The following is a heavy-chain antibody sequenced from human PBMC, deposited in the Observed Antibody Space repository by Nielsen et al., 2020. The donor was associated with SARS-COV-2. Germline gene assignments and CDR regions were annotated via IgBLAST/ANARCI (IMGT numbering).Heavy chain of an antibody. CDR3: ARVGSGSFHSYYGMDV. CDR2: LSYDGKYK. V-gene: IGHV3-30*04. CDR1: GFTFSDYG. J-gene: IGHJ6*02. Sequence: GGSLRLSCAASGFTFSDYGLHWVRQAPGKGLEWVAVLSYDGKYKYYADSVKGRFTISRVNSKNTLYLQMDSLRAEDTAMYYCARVGSGSFHSYYGMDVWGQGTTVTVSS. D-gene: IGHD3-10*01.